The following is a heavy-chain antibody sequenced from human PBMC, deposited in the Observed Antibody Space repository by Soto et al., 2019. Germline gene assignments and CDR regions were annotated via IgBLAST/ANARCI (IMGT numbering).Heavy chain of an antibody. CDR1: GFTLDKYT. Sequence: GGSLRLSCAAFGFTLDKYTMGWVSQAPGKGLEWVAESFSSGGTQYADSVKGRFTISRDNSRNMVFLQMNGLRVEDTALYYCARDREPDGIWTFDSWGQGALVTVSS. V-gene: IGHV3-53*01. CDR2: SFSSGGT. D-gene: IGHD3-9*01. CDR3: ARDREPDGIWTFDS. J-gene: IGHJ4*02.